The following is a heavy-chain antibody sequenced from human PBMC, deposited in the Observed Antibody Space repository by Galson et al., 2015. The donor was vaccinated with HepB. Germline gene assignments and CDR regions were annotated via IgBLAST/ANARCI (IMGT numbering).Heavy chain of an antibody. D-gene: IGHD6-19*01. CDR3: ASGYTSGR. CDR2: TNHDGSEK. V-gene: IGHV3-7*01. CDR1: GFTLSNYW. Sequence: SLRLSCAASGFTLSNYWVDWVRQAPGKGLEWVGNTNHDGSEKRYHDSVKGRFTISRDNAENSVFLQMNSLRVEDTAVYFCASGYTSGRWGQGALVTVSS. J-gene: IGHJ4*02.